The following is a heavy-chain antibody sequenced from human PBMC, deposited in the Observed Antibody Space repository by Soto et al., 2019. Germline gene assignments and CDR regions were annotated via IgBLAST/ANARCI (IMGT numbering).Heavy chain of an antibody. CDR3: ARDWARPIGGDSSGYYGYFYYYGMDV. CDR2: ISNSGNN. Sequence: SETLSLTCTASGGSISSYSWLWIRQPAGKGLEWIGRISNSGNNKYNASLKSRVTMSVDTSKNQLYLKLSSVTAADTAVYYCARDWARPIGGDSSGYYGYFYYYGMDVWGQGTTVTVSS. V-gene: IGHV4-4*07. J-gene: IGHJ6*02. D-gene: IGHD3-22*01. CDR1: GGSISSYS.